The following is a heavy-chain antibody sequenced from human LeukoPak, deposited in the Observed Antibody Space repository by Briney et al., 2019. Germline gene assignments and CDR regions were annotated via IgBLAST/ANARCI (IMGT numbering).Heavy chain of an antibody. Sequence: PGGSLRLSCAASGFTFDDYAMHWVRQAPGKGLEWVSLISGYGGAIYYADAVKGRFTVSRDNRKNFLYLQMSSLRTEDTALYYCAKSQALGLETTHMDNWGQGTLSPSPQ. CDR2: ISGYGGAI. CDR3: AKSQALGLETTHMDN. J-gene: IGHJ4*02. V-gene: IGHV3-43*02. D-gene: IGHD1-1*01. CDR1: GFTFDDYA.